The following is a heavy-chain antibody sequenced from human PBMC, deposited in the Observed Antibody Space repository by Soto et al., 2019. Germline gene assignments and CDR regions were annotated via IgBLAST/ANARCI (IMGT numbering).Heavy chain of an antibody. CDR2: IWYDGSNK. CDR3: ARALGVYCGGDCALDY. V-gene: IGHV3-33*01. Sequence: QVQLVESGGGVVQPGRSLRLSCAASGFTFSSYGMHWVRQAPGKGLEWVAVIWYDGSNKYYADSVKGRFTISRDNSKNTLYLQMNCLRAEDTAVYYCARALGVYCGGDCALDYWGQGTLVTVPS. D-gene: IGHD2-21*02. J-gene: IGHJ4*02. CDR1: GFTFSSYG.